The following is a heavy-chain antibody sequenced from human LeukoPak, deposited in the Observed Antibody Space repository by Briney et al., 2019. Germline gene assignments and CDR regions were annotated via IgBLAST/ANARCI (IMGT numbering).Heavy chain of an antibody. CDR1: GGTFSSYA. V-gene: IGHV7-4-1*02. Sequence: ASVKVSCKASGGTFSSYAISWVRQAPGQGLEWMGWINTNTGNPTYAQGFTGRFVFSLDTSVSTAYLQISSLKAEDTAVYYCAREATMVRGVTIFDYWGQGTLVTVSS. CDR2: INTNTGNP. D-gene: IGHD3-10*01. J-gene: IGHJ4*02. CDR3: AREATMVRGVTIFDY.